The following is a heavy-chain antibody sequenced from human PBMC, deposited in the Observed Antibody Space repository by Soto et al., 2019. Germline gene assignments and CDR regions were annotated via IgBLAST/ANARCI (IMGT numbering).Heavy chain of an antibody. CDR3: ARDFSWFGELIASDY. CDR2: INAGNGNT. J-gene: IGHJ4*02. CDR1: GYTFPSYA. D-gene: IGHD3-10*01. V-gene: IGHV1-3*01. Sequence: QVQLVQSGAEVKKPGASVKVSCKASGYTFPSYAMHWVRQAPGQRLEWMGWINAGNGNTKYSQKFQGRVTITRDTAASTAYMELSSLRSEDTAVYYCARDFSWFGELIASDYWGQGTLVTVS.